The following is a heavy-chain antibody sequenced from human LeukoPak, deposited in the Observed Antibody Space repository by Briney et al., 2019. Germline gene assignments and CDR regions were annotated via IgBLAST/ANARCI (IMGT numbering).Heavy chain of an antibody. CDR1: GGSISSSGYY. Sequence: PSETLSLTCTVSGGSISSSGYYWGWIRQPPGKGLEWIGSIYYSGSTYYNPSLKSRVTISVDTSKNQFSLKLSSVTAADTAVYYCARPQWGLLYKDAFDIWGQGTMVTVSS. CDR3: ARPQWGLLYKDAFDI. J-gene: IGHJ3*02. CDR2: IYYSGST. D-gene: IGHD3-3*01. V-gene: IGHV4-39*01.